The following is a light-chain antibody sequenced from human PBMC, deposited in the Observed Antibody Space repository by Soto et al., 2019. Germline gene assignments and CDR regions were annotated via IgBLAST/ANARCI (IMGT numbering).Light chain of an antibody. J-gene: IGKJ1*01. CDR1: QSISIW. V-gene: IGKV1-5*03. CDR3: QQYSTYTPRT. CDR2: KAS. Sequence: DIQMTQSPSTLSASVGDRVTITCRTSQSISIWLAWNQQKPGKAPKILIYKASSLESGVPSRFSGSGSGTEFTLTINSLQPDDFATYYCQQYSTYTPRTFGQGTKVDIK.